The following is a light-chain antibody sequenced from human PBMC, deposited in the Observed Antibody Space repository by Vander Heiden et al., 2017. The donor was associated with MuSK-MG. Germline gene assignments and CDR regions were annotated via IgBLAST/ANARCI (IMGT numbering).Light chain of an antibody. CDR2: AAS. CDR3: QQHHTHPWT. CDR1: EIINNW. J-gene: IGKJ1*01. Sequence: DIQMTQSPSTLSASVGDRVTITCRASEIINNWLAWYQQRPGTAPKVLICAASSLEAEVPSRFSGGGSGTEFTLTISSLQPDDFGTYYCQQHHTHPWTFGQGTKVEVK. V-gene: IGKV1-5*03.